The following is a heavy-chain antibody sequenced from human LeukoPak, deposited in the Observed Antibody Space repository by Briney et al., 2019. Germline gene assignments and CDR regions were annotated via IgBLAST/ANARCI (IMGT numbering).Heavy chain of an antibody. Sequence: GESLKISCKGSGYSFSRYWIGWVRQTPGKGLEWMGIIYPDDSDTKYSPSFQGQVTISADRSITTAYLQWSSLKASDTAMYYCARQYRNTAGAFDIWGQGTVVTVSS. D-gene: IGHD5-18*01. V-gene: IGHV5-51*01. CDR2: IYPDDSDT. J-gene: IGHJ3*02. CDR1: GYSFSRYW. CDR3: ARQYRNTAGAFDI.